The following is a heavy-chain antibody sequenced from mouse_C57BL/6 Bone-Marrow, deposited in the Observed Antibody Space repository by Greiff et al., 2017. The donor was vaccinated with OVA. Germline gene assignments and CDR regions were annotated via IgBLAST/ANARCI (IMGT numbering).Heavy chain of an antibody. CDR3: ASRIDYYGSRGYAMDY. CDR2: IYPRSGNT. V-gene: IGHV1-81*01. J-gene: IGHJ4*01. Sequence: QVQLQQSGAELARPGASVKLSCKASGYTFTSYGISWVKQRTGQGLEWIGEIYPRSGNTYYNEKFKGKATLTADKSSSTAYMELRSLTSEDSAVYCCASRIDYYGSRGYAMDYWGQGTSVTVSS. D-gene: IGHD1-1*01. CDR1: GYTFTSYG.